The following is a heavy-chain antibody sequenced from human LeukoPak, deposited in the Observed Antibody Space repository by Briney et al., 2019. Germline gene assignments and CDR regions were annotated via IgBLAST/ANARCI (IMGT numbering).Heavy chain of an antibody. Sequence: PSETLSLTCTVSGGSVSSGSYYWSWIRQPPGKGLEWIGYIYYSGSTNYNPSLKSRVTISVDTSKNQFSLKLSSVTAADTAVYYCARDHLSGIAVAGDYWGQGTLVTVSS. V-gene: IGHV4-61*01. CDR1: GGSVSSGSYY. CDR3: ARDHLSGIAVAGDY. CDR2: IYYSGST. D-gene: IGHD6-19*01. J-gene: IGHJ4*02.